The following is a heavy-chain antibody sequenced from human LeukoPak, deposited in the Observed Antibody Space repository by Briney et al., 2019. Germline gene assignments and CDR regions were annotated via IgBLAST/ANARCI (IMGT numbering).Heavy chain of an antibody. CDR2: IYHSGST. Sequence: SETLSLTCAVSGGSISSSNWWSWVRQPPGKGLEWIGEIYHSGSTNYNPSLKSRVTISVDTSKNQFSLKLSSVTAADTAVYYCARDNPLGATELMGAFDIWGQGTMVTVSS. V-gene: IGHV4-4*02. CDR1: GGSISSSNW. D-gene: IGHD1-26*01. J-gene: IGHJ3*02. CDR3: ARDNPLGATELMGAFDI.